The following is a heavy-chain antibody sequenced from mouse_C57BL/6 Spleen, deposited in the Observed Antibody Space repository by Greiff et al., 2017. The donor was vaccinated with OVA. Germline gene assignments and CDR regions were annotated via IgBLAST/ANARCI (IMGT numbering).Heavy chain of an antibody. Sequence: QVQLQQSGPGLVQPSQSLSITCTVSGFSLTSYGVHWVRQSPGQGLEWLGVIWSGGSTDYNAAFISRLSISKDNSKSQVFFKMNSLQADDTAIYYCAREAYDYERAMDYWGQGTSVTVSS. CDR2: IWSGGST. CDR3: AREAYDYERAMDY. D-gene: IGHD2-4*01. V-gene: IGHV2-2*01. CDR1: GFSLTSYG. J-gene: IGHJ4*01.